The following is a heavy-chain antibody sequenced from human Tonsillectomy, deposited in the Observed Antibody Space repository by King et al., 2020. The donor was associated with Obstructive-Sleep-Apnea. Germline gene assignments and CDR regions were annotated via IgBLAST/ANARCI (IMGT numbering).Heavy chain of an antibody. CDR3: ARLRYDSNGYYYGDY. D-gene: IGHD3-22*01. V-gene: IGHV5-10-1*01. J-gene: IGHJ4*02. Sequence: QLVQSGAEVKKPGESLRISCKGSGYSFTNYWITWVRQMSGKGLEWMGRIDPSDSYTNYSPSFQGHVTITADKSISTAYLQWSSLKASDTAMYYCARLRYDSNGYYYGDYWGQGTLVTVSS. CDR1: GYSFTNYW. CDR2: IDPSDSYT.